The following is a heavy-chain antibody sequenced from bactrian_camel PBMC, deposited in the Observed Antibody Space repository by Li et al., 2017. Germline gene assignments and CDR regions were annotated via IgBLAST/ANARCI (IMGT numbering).Heavy chain of an antibody. CDR2: ITSHPGTL. D-gene: IGHD2*01. Sequence: HVQLVESGGGLAQPGGSLRLSCAASGFTFSPYWMYWVRQAPGKGLGWVSTITSHPGTLYYADSVKSRFTGARDNAVNTVYLTMNNLKPDDTAVYYCAADVNGYWRGQTDGRSLLQEEMYEYWGQGTQVTVS. CDR3: AADVNGYWRGQTDGRSLLQEEMYEY. V-gene: IGHV3S1*01. CDR1: GFTFSPYW. J-gene: IGHJ4*01.